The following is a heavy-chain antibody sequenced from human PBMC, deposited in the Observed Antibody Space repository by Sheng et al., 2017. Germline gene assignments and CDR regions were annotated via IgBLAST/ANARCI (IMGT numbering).Heavy chain of an antibody. CDR1: GFTFSSYE. J-gene: IGHJ6*02. V-gene: IGHV3-48*03. D-gene: IGHD3-10*01. CDR2: ISSSGSTI. CDR3: ARANYYGSGSYYTITPMYYYYGMDV. Sequence: EVQLVESGGGLVQPGGSLRLSCAASGFTFSSYEMNWVRQAPGKGLEWVSYISSSGSTIYYADSVKGRFTISRDNAKNSLYLQMNSLRAEDTAVYYCARANYYGSGSYYTITPMYYYYGMDVWDQGP.